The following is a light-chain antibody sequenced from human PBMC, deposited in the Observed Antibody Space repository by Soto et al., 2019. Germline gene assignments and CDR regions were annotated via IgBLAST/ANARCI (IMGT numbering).Light chain of an antibody. CDR1: LSVGSY. Sequence: EIVLTQSPATLSLSPGESATLTCRASLSVGSYLAWYQQKPGQAPRLLIYDASNRATGIPARFSGSGSGTDFTLTFSSLEPEDFAVYYCQQRYNWPLTFGQGTRLEIK. V-gene: IGKV3-11*01. CDR2: DAS. CDR3: QQRYNWPLT. J-gene: IGKJ5*01.